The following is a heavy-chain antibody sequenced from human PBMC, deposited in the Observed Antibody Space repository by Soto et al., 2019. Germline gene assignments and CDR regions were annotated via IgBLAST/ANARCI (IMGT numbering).Heavy chain of an antibody. CDR2: INWNGGST. J-gene: IGHJ5*02. Sequence: AGGSLRLSCAASGFTFDDYGMSWVRQAPGKGLEWVSGINWNGGSTGYADSVKGRFTISRDNAKNSLYLQMNSLRAEDTALYYCARPNYDILTGYSWNWFDPWGQGTLVTVSS. D-gene: IGHD3-9*01. CDR1: GFTFDDYG. CDR3: ARPNYDILTGYSWNWFDP. V-gene: IGHV3-20*04.